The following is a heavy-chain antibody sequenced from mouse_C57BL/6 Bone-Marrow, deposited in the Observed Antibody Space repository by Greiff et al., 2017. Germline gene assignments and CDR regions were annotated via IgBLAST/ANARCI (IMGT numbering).Heavy chain of an antibody. D-gene: IGHD2-4*01. Sequence: VQLQQSGAELARPGASVKLSCKASGYTFTSYGISWVKQRTGQGLEWIGEIYPRSGNTYYNEKFKGKATLTADKSSSTAYMELRSLTSEDSAVYFCARWDYDYDSFYAMDYWGQGTSVTVSS. CDR2: IYPRSGNT. CDR3: ARWDYDYDSFYAMDY. J-gene: IGHJ4*01. V-gene: IGHV1-81*01. CDR1: GYTFTSYG.